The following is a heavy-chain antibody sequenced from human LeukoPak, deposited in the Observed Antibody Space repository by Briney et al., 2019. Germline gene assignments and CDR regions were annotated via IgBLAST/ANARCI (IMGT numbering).Heavy chain of an antibody. V-gene: IGHV1-46*01. J-gene: IGHJ4*02. Sequence: ASVKVSCKASGYTFTSYHMHWVRQAPGQGLEWMGIINPSGGSTSYAQKFQGRVTMTRDTSTSTVYMELSSLRSEDTAVYYCARVWGSYRPFDYWGQGTLVTVSS. CDR3: ARVWGSYRPFDY. CDR2: INPSGGST. CDR1: GYTFTSYH. D-gene: IGHD3-16*02.